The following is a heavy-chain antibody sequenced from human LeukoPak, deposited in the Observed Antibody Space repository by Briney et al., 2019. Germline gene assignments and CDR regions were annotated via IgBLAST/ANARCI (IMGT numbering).Heavy chain of an antibody. D-gene: IGHD4-17*01. CDR2: ISASGGST. V-gene: IGHV3-23*01. J-gene: IGHJ4*02. CDR3: AKGHGDYSANYFDN. CDR1: GFTFSSYA. Sequence: GGSLRLSCAASGFTFSSYAMSWVRQAPGKGLEWGSSISASGGSTSYADSVKGRFTISRDNSKNTLYLQVNSLRADDTAVYYCAKGHGDYSANYFDNWGRGTLVTVST.